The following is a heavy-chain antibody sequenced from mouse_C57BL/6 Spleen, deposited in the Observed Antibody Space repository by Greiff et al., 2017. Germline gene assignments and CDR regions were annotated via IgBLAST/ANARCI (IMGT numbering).Heavy chain of an antibody. Sequence: EVQLQQSGPELVKPGASVKISCKASGYSFTGYYMHWVKQSHGNILDWIGYIYPYNGVSSYNQKFKGKATLTVDKSSSTAYMELSSLTSEDSAVYYCARGWDYDGDYYAMDYWGQGTSVTVSS. CDR2: IYPYNGVS. CDR3: ARGWDYDGDYYAMDY. J-gene: IGHJ4*01. D-gene: IGHD2-4*01. V-gene: IGHV1-31*01. CDR1: GYSFTGYY.